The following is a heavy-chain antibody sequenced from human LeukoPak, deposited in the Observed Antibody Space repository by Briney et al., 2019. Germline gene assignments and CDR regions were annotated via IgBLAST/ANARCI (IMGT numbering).Heavy chain of an antibody. CDR3: ASRPSRVAAAGSFGY. CDR1: GGSISSGSEY. Sequence: SETLSLTCSVSGGSISSGSEYWGWIRQPPGKGLEWIGHIYYSGNTYHTPSLESRVTISVDTSKNQFSLELSSVTAADTAVYYCASRPSRVAAAGSFGYWGQGALVTVSS. V-gene: IGHV4-39*01. CDR2: IYYSGNT. D-gene: IGHD6-13*01. J-gene: IGHJ4*02.